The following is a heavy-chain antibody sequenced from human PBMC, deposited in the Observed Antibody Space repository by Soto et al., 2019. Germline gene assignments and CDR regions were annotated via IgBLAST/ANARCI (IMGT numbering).Heavy chain of an antibody. D-gene: IGHD1-1*01. CDR2: MNPNSGNT. CDR1: GYTFTSYD. J-gene: IGHJ5*02. Sequence: QVQLVQSGAEVKKPGASVKVSCKASGYTFTSYDINWVRQATGQGLEWMGWMNPNSGNTGYAQKFQGRVTMTRNTSXXTAYMELSSLRSEDTAVYYCASLWNDVGNHYWFDPWGQGTLVTVSS. CDR3: ASLWNDVGNHYWFDP. V-gene: IGHV1-8*01.